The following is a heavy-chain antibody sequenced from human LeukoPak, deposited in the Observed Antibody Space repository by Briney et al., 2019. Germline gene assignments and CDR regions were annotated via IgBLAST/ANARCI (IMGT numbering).Heavy chain of an antibody. V-gene: IGHV1-2*02. CDR3: ARGDSLPVVVTDDYYYYMDV. D-gene: IGHD2-21*02. Sequence: ASVKVSCKASGYTFIAYYMHWVRQAPGQGLEWMGWINPNSGGTNYAQKFQGRVTMTRDTSISTAYMDLSRLRSEDTAVYYCARGDSLPVVVTDDYYYYMDVWGKGTTVTVSS. J-gene: IGHJ6*03. CDR1: GYTFIAYY. CDR2: INPNSGGT.